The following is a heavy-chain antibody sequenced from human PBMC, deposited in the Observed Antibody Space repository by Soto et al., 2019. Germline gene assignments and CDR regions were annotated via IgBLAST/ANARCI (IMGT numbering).Heavy chain of an antibody. CDR3: ARSGVSSGHESPDFDS. Sequence: QVQLVQSGAEVKKPGASVKVSCKASGYTFNFYGITWVRQAPGQGLEWMGWISGFNGNTNYAADLQGRVTMTTDTSTSTSYMELRGLRSVDTAVYYCARSGVSSGHESPDFDSWGQGTLVTVSS. CDR2: ISGFNGNT. D-gene: IGHD6-25*01. CDR1: GYTFNFYG. J-gene: IGHJ4*02. V-gene: IGHV1-18*01.